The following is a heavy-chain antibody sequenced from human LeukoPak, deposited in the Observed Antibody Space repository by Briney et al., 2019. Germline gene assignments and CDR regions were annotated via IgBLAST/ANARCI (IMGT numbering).Heavy chain of an antibody. CDR3: AREGYSSSWYDY. CDR1: GYSISSGYY. J-gene: IGHJ4*02. CDR2: IYHSGST. Sequence: PSETLSLTCTVSGYSISSGYYWGWIRQPPGKGLERIGSIYHSGSTYYNPSLKSRVTISVDTSKIQFSLKLSSVTAADTAVYYCAREGYSSSWYDYWGQGTLVTVSS. V-gene: IGHV4-38-2*02. D-gene: IGHD6-13*01.